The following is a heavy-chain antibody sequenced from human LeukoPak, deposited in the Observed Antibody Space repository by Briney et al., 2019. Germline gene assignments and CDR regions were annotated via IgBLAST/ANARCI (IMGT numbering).Heavy chain of an antibody. Sequence: GRSLRLSCAASGFAFSTYAMHWVRQAPGKGLEWVAIISNDETKKFYADSVKGRFTISRDNSKNTLHLQMNSLGLEDTAVYYCARGVVMVAAIDYWGQGTLVTVSS. V-gene: IGHV3-30*04. CDR1: GFAFSTYA. J-gene: IGHJ4*02. CDR3: ARGVVMVAAIDY. D-gene: IGHD2-15*01. CDR2: ISNDETKK.